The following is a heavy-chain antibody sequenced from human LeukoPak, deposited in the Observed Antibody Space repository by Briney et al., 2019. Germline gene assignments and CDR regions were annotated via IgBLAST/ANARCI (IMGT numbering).Heavy chain of an antibody. Sequence: SETLSLTCTVSGGSISSGNYYWNWIRQPAGKGLEWIGRIYTSGSTNYNPSLKSRVTISVDTSKNQFSLKLSSVTAADTAVYYCARGKKQTYDYVWGSYRYSWFDPWGQGTLVTVSS. CDR2: IYTSGST. J-gene: IGHJ5*02. CDR1: GGSISSGNYY. V-gene: IGHV4-61*02. CDR3: ARGKKQTYDYVWGSYRYSWFDP. D-gene: IGHD3-16*02.